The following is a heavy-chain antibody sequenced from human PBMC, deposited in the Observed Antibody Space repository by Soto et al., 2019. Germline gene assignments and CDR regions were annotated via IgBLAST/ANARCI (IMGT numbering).Heavy chain of an antibody. V-gene: IGHV3-73*01. CDR2: IRSKANSYAT. Sequence: EVQLVESGGGLVQPGGSLKLSCAASGFTFSGSAMHWVRQASGKGLEWVGRIRSKANSYATAYAASVKGRFTISRDDSKNTSYLQMNSLKTEDTAVYYCTSPITGTTCSYYCYMDVWGKGTTVTVSS. CDR1: GFTFSGSA. D-gene: IGHD1-7*01. CDR3: TSPITGTTCSYYCYMDV. J-gene: IGHJ6*03.